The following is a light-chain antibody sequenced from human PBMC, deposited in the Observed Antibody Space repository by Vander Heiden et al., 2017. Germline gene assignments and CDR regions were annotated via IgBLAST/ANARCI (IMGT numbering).Light chain of an antibody. Sequence: ESVLTQSPRTLSLSSGERATLSCRASHSVSRSYLAWYQQKPGQAPKLLIYGASNRDTGIPDRFSGSGSGTDFTLTISRLEPEDFAVYYCQQDGSSLGTFGQGTKLEIK. CDR3: QQDGSSLGT. V-gene: IGKV3-20*01. CDR1: HSVSRSY. J-gene: IGKJ2*01. CDR2: GAS.